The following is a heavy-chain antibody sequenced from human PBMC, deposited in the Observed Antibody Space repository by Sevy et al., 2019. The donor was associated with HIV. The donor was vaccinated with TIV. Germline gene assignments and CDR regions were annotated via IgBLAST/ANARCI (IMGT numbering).Heavy chain of an antibody. Sequence: GGSLRLSCAGSGFSLRTSWMSWVRQAPGKGLEWVANINKDGSQKNYVEDVKGRFTISRDTAKNSLILQMTGLTTRDTAIDYCATDPGIALGGGWSSCGMDVWGHGTKVTVSS. CDR3: ATDPGIALGGGWSSCGMDV. V-gene: IGHV3-7*03. CDR2: INKDGSQK. J-gene: IGHJ6*02. CDR1: GFSLRTSW. D-gene: IGHD2-21*01.